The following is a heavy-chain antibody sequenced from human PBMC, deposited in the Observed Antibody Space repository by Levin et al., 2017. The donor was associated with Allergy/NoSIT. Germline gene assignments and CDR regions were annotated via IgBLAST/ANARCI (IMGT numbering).Heavy chain of an antibody. Sequence: PGGSLRLSCAASGFTFSSYWMSWVRQAPGKGLEWVANIKQDGSEKYYVDSVKGRFTISRDNAKNSLYLQMNSLRAEDTAVYYCARDGRLLWFGGAGFDYWGQGTLVTVSS. CDR1: GFTFSSYW. CDR2: IKQDGSEK. V-gene: IGHV3-7*01. J-gene: IGHJ4*02. D-gene: IGHD3-10*01. CDR3: ARDGRLLWFGGAGFDY.